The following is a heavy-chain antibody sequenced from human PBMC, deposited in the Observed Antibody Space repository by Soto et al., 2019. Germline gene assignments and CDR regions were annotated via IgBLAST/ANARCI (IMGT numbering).Heavy chain of an antibody. CDR1: GFSLNTTAVS. J-gene: IGHJ6*03. CDR3: SHVLTCCGGGTCSHSVNYVDV. V-gene: IGHV2-5*02. CDR2: IYWDDDK. D-gene: IGHD2-21*01. Sequence: KESGPTLVKPTQTLTLTCTFSGFSLNTTAVSVGWIRQPPGKALEWLALIYWDDDKRYSPSLKNRLTITKDTSKNQVVLTMTNIDPVDTATYYCSHVLTCCGGGTCSHSVNYVDVWGEGTTGSVSS.